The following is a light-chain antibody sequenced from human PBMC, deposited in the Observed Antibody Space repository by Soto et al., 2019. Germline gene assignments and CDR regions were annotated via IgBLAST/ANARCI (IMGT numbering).Light chain of an antibody. Sequence: DIQVTQSPSSLSAPVGDRVTITCRASQSISSHLNWYQQKPGKAPRPLIFAASRLQSGVPSRFRGGGSGTDFTLTITSLEPEDFATYYCQQNYNAPRTFGGGTKVEIK. CDR1: QSISSH. CDR2: AAS. CDR3: QQNYNAPRT. J-gene: IGKJ4*01. V-gene: IGKV1-39*01.